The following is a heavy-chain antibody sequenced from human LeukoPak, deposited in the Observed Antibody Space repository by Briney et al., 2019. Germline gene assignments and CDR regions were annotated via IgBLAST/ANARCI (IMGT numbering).Heavy chain of an antibody. J-gene: IGHJ4*02. Sequence: PGGSLRLSCAASGFAFRSYGMHWVRQAPGKGLEWVSYISSSGSTIYYADSVKGRFTISRDNAKNSLYLQMNSLRAEDTAVYYCARGRTTLWVDYWGQGTLVTVSS. CDR2: ISSSGSTI. V-gene: IGHV3-48*03. CDR3: ARGRTTLWVDY. D-gene: IGHD2/OR15-2a*01. CDR1: GFAFRSYG.